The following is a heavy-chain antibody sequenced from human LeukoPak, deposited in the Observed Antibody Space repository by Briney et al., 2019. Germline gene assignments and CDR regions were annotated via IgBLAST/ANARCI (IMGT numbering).Heavy chain of an antibody. D-gene: IGHD4-17*01. J-gene: IGHJ4*02. CDR2: ISYDGSNK. CDR3: ASTFYGDSTPLCDY. V-gene: IGHV3-30-3*01. CDR1: GCTFSSYA. Sequence: PGGSLRLSCAASGCTFSSYAMHWVRQAPGKGLEWVAVISYDGSNKYYADSVKGRFTISRDNSKNTLYLQMNSLRAEDTAVYYCASTFYGDSTPLCDYWGQGTLVTVSS.